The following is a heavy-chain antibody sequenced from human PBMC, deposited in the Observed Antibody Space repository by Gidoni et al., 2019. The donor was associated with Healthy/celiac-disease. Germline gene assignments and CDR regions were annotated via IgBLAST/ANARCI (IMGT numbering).Heavy chain of an antibody. Sequence: QLVQSGAEVKKPGASLRISCKGSRHSFTSYWISWVRQMPGNGLEWMGRMDPSDSYTNYSPSFQGHVTTSADKSISTAYLQWSSLKASDTAMYYCARHGRGSSGYYGYWGQGTLVTVSS. CDR2: MDPSDSYT. D-gene: IGHD3-22*01. CDR1: RHSFTSYW. J-gene: IGHJ4*02. V-gene: IGHV5-10-1*03. CDR3: ARHGRGSSGYYGY.